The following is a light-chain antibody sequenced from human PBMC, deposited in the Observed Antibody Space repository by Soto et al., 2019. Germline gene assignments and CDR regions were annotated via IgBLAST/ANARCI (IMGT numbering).Light chain of an antibody. CDR2: EVS. CDR1: SSDVGDYNS. Sequence: QSVLTQPASVSGSPGQSITISCTGTSSDVGDYNSVSWYQQHPGKAPKLMIYEVSNRPSGLSDRFSGSKSGNTASLTISGLQAEDDADYYCSSYTSSSTWVFGGGTKLTVL. J-gene: IGLJ3*02. CDR3: SSYTSSSTWV. V-gene: IGLV2-14*01.